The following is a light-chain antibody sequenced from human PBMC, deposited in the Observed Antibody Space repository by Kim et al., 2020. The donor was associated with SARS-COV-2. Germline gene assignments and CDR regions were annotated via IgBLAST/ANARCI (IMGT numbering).Light chain of an antibody. CDR2: DAS. J-gene: IGKJ5*01. CDR1: HDITNY. Sequence: DIQMTQSPSSLSASVGDRVTITCQASHDITNYLNWYQHKPGKAPKLLIYDASNLETGVPPRFSGSGSGTDFTFTISSLQPEDIATYYCQQYDNLHSITFGQGTRLEIK. CDR3: QQYDNLHSIT. V-gene: IGKV1-33*01.